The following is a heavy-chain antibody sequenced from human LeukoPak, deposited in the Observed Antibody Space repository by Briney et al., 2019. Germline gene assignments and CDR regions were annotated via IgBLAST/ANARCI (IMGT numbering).Heavy chain of an antibody. J-gene: IGHJ4*02. CDR3: AKDWGEYYDSSGGLGY. D-gene: IGHD3-22*01. V-gene: IGHV3-9*03. CDR1: GFTFDDYA. Sequence: PGRSLRLSCAASGFTFDDYAMHWVRQAPGKGLEWVSGISWNSGSIGYADSVKGRFTISRDNAKNSLYLQMNSLRAEDMALYYCAKDWGEYYDSSGGLGYWGQGTLVTVSS. CDR2: ISWNSGSI.